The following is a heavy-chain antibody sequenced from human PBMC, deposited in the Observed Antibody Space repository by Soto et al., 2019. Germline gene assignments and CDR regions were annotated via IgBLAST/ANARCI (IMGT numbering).Heavy chain of an antibody. CDR2: ISSSSSYI. V-gene: IGHV3-21*01. J-gene: IGHJ3*02. D-gene: IGHD3-9*01. CDR3: ASTYYDILTTYRSAFDI. Sequence: PGGSLRLSCAASGFTFSSYSMNWVRQAPGEGLEWVSSISSSSSYIYYADSVKGRFTISRDNSRNTLYLQINSLRAEDTAVYYCASTYYDILTTYRSAFDIWGQGTMVTVSS. CDR1: GFTFSSYS.